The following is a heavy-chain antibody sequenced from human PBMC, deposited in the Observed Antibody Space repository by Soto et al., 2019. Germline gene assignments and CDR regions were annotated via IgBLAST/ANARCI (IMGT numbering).Heavy chain of an antibody. J-gene: IGHJ3*02. D-gene: IGHD6-13*01. V-gene: IGHV3-9*01. Sequence: GGSLRLSCAASGFTFDDYAMHWVRQAPGKGLEWVSGISWNSGSIGYADSVKGRFTISRDNAKNSLYLQMNSLRAEDTALYYCAKDITPYSSSLGGAFDIWGQGTMVTVSS. CDR2: ISWNSGSI. CDR1: GFTFDDYA. CDR3: AKDITPYSSSLGGAFDI.